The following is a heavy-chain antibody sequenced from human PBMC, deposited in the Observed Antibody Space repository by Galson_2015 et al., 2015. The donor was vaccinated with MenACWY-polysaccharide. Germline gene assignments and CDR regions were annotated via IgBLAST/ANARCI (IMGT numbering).Heavy chain of an antibody. CDR2: IKKDGSEK. V-gene: IGHV3-7*01. J-gene: IGHJ6*02. Sequence: SLRLSCAVSGFTFKNYWMSWVRQAPGKGLEWVANIKKDGSEKYCVDSVKGRFTISRDNARSSLYLQMNGLRAGDTAVYYCARGHYGMDVWGQGTTVTVS. CDR1: GFTFKNYW. CDR3: ARGHYGMDV.